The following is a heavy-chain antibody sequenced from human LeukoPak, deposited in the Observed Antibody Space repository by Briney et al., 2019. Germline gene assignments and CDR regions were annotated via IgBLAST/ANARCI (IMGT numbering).Heavy chain of an antibody. CDR2: ISYDGSNK. D-gene: IGHD6-13*01. CDR1: GFTVSSYA. J-gene: IGHJ6*03. CDR3: ARDEGIAARHPYMDV. Sequence: PGRSLRLSCAASGFTVSSYAMHWVRQAPGKWLEWVAVISYDGSNKYYADSVKGRFTISRDNSKNTLYLQINSLRAEDTAVYYCARDEGIAARHPYMDVWGKGTTVTVSS. V-gene: IGHV3-30*04.